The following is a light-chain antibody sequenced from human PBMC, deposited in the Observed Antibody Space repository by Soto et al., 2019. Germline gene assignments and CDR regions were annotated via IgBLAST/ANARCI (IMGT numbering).Light chain of an antibody. J-gene: IGKJ4*01. CDR3: QQYNSYSLT. CDR1: QSISSR. CDR2: DAS. V-gene: IGKV1-5*01. Sequence: DIQMTQSPSTLPASVGDRVTITCRASQSISSRLAWYQQKPGKAPKLLIYDASNLESGVPSRFSGSGSGTEFTLTISSLQPDDFATYYCQQYNSYSLTFGGGTKVEIK.